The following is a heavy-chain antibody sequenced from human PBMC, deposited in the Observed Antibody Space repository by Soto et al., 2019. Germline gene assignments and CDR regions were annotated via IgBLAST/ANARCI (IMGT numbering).Heavy chain of an antibody. D-gene: IGHD3-9*01. CDR2: IYYSGST. Sequence: PSETLSLTCTVSGGSISSGGYYWSWIRQHPGKGLEWIGYIYYSGSTNYNPSLKSRVTISVDTSKNQFSLKLSSVTAADTAVYYCARDSAGLNVLRYFDWFPGFDYWGQGTLVTVSS. V-gene: IGHV4-61*08. CDR3: ARDSAGLNVLRYFDWFPGFDY. CDR1: GGSISSGGYY. J-gene: IGHJ4*02.